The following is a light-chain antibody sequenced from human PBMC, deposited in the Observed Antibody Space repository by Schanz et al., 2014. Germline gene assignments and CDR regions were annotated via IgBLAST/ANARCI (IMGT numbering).Light chain of an antibody. V-gene: IGKV3-15*01. J-gene: IGKJ3*01. CDR3: QQYDNWPFT. CDR2: GAS. Sequence: EIVLTQSPATLSLSPGERVTLSYRASQSVSSYLAWYQHRPGQAPRLLIYGASTRATGIPSRFSGSGSGTDFTLTISSLQSEDFAVYYCQQYDNWPFTFGPGTKVDIK. CDR1: QSVSSY.